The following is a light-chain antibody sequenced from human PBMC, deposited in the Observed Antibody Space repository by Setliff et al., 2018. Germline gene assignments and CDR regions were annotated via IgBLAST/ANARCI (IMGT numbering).Light chain of an antibody. CDR2: EVS. CDR1: SSDVGAYNY. J-gene: IGLJ1*01. V-gene: IGLV2-14*01. CDR3: TSYAGNSYV. Sequence: QSVLTQPASVSGSPGQSITISCTGTSSDVGAYNYVSWYQQHPGKAPKLMIYEVSNRPSGVSNRFSGSKSGNTASLTISGLQAEDEADYYCTSYAGNSYVFGTGTKVTVL.